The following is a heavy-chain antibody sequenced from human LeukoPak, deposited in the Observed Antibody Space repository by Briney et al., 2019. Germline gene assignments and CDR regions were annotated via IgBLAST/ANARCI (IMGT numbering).Heavy chain of an antibody. V-gene: IGHV4-59*01. CDR1: GGSISSYY. Sequence: SETLSLTCTVSGGSISSYYWSWIRQPPGKGLAWIGYIYYSGSTNYNPSLKSRVTISVATSKNQFSLKLSSVTAADTAVYYCASAPATYYDFWSGSPYYYYYGMDVWGQGTTVTVSS. CDR2: IYYSGST. D-gene: IGHD3-3*01. CDR3: ASAPATYYDFWSGSPYYYYYGMDV. J-gene: IGHJ6*02.